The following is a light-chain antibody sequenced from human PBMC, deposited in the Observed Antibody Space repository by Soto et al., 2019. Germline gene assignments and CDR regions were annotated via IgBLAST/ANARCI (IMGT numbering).Light chain of an antibody. V-gene: IGLV2-14*01. J-gene: IGLJ1*01. CDR3: SSYTTSTTLGYV. Sequence: QSALTQPASVSGSPGQSITISCTGTSNDVGDFHNYVSWYQQHPGKAPKLMIYEVYNRPSGVSTRFSGSKSGNTASLTISGLQAEDEADYYCSSYTTSTTLGYVFGTGTKVTVL. CDR2: EVY. CDR1: SNDVGDFHNY.